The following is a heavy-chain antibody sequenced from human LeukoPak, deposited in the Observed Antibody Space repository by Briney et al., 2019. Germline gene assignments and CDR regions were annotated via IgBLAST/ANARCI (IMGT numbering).Heavy chain of an antibody. Sequence: SETLSLTCAVSGGSISSGGYSWSWIRQPPGKGLEWIGYIYHSGSTYYNPSLKSRVAISVDTSKNQFSLKLSSVTAADTAVYYCARVVADYGDYRAFDFWGQGTVVTVSS. CDR1: GGSISSGGYS. CDR2: IYHSGST. V-gene: IGHV4-30-2*01. CDR3: ARVVADYGDYRAFDF. J-gene: IGHJ3*01. D-gene: IGHD4-17*01.